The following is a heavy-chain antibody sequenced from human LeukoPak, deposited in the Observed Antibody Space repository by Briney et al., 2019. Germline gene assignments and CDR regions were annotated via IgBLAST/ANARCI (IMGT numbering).Heavy chain of an antibody. CDR3: ARVEESSGWYWRKSGEYFQH. Sequence: SETLSLTCTVSGGSISSSSYYWGWIRQPSGKGLEWIGSIYYSGSTYYNPSLKSRVTISVDTSKNQFSLKLSSVTAADTAVYYCARVEESSGWYWRKSGEYFQHWGQGTLVTVSS. D-gene: IGHD6-19*01. J-gene: IGHJ1*01. CDR2: IYYSGST. CDR1: GGSISSSSYY. V-gene: IGHV4-39*07.